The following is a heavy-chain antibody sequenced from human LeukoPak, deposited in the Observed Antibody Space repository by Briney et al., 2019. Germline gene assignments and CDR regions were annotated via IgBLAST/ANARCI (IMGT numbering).Heavy chain of an antibody. J-gene: IGHJ5*02. V-gene: IGHV3-23*01. D-gene: IGHD2-2*02. Sequence: PGRSLRLSCTASGFTFGDYAMSWFRQAPGKGLEWVPGISGSGGSTDYADSVKGRFTISRDNSKNTLYLQMNSLRAEDTAVYYCAKGSYQLPYVNWFDPWGQGTLVTVSS. CDR2: ISGSGGST. CDR1: GFTFGDYA. CDR3: AKGSYQLPYVNWFDP.